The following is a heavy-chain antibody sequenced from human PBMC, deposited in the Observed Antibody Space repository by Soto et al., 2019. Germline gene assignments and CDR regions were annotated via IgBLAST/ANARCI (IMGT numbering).Heavy chain of an antibody. CDR2: ISYTVDA. D-gene: IGHD5-18*01. V-gene: IGHV4-59*01. Sequence: HVQLQESGPGLVKPSEPLSLTCSVSAGSLSRYYWGWVRQSPGEGLQWIAHISYTVDASYNPSLTSRVTTSLDTSKNQIALRLMSVTAADTAVYYCVGSLMSRAMESFDYWGQGTLVTVTS. CDR1: AGSLSRYY. CDR3: VGSLMSRAMESFDY. J-gene: IGHJ4*02.